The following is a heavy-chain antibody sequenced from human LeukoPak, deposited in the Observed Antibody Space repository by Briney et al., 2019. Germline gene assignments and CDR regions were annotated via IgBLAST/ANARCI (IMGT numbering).Heavy chain of an antibody. J-gene: IGHJ4*02. D-gene: IGHD6-13*01. V-gene: IGHV3-74*01. CDR1: GFTFSSYW. Sequence: PGGSLRLSCAASGFTFSSYWMHWVRQAPGKGLVWVSRINSDGSSTSYADSVKGRFTISRDKAKNTLYLQMNSLRAEDTAVYYCASARYSSSQLWYWGQGTLVTVSS. CDR3: ASARYSSSQLWY. CDR2: INSDGSST.